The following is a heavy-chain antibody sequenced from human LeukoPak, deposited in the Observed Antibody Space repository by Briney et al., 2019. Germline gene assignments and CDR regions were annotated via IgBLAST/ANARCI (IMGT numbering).Heavy chain of an antibody. D-gene: IGHD2-15*01. CDR1: GFTFSFYW. V-gene: IGHV3-74*01. J-gene: IGHJ4*02. CDR3: ARDNEFCTGGTCRLDY. Sequence: PGGSLRLSCASSGFTFSFYWMHWVRQAPGKGLVWVSRINNAGSSTSYAGSVKGRFTISRDNAKNTLYLQMNNLRAEDTAVYYCARDNEFCTGGTCRLDYWGQGALVTVSS. CDR2: INNAGSST.